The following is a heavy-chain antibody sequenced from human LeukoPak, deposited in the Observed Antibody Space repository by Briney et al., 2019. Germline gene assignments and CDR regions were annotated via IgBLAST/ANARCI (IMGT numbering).Heavy chain of an antibody. J-gene: IGHJ4*02. V-gene: IGHV1-8*01. Sequence: GASVKVSCKASGYTFTSYDTNWVRQATGQGLEWMGWMNPNSGNTSYAQKFQGRVTMTRDTSTSTVYMELSSLRSEDTAVYYCARVHSGSYYHGGDFDYWGQGTLVTVSS. D-gene: IGHD1-26*01. CDR1: GYTFTSYD. CDR2: MNPNSGNT. CDR3: ARVHSGSYYHGGDFDY.